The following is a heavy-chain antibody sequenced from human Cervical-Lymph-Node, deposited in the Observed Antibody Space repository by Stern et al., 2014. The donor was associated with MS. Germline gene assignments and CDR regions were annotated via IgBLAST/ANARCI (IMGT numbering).Heavy chain of an antibody. CDR2: IKEDGSET. Sequence: VQLVESGGGLVQPGGSLRLSCAASGFTFSSYWLNWVRQAPGKGLEWVANIKEDGSETYYVHSVKGRFTISRDNAKNSLYLQMNSLRAEDTAVYYCARGSDTWGQGTLVTVSS. CDR1: GFTFSSYW. J-gene: IGHJ5*02. CDR3: ARGSDT. D-gene: IGHD2-15*01. V-gene: IGHV3-7*01.